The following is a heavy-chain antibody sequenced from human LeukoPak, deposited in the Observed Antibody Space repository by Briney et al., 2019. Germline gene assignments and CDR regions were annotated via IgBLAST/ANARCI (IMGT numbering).Heavy chain of an antibody. V-gene: IGHV3-13*01. CDR3: ARGSSSWYNYYYYYMDV. Sequence: GGSLRLSCAVSGFTLSNYSMNWVRQATGKGLEWVSAIGTAGDTYYPGSAKGRFAISRENAKNSLYLQMNSLRAGDTAVYYCARGSSSWYNYYYYYMDVWGKGTTVTISS. D-gene: IGHD6-13*01. J-gene: IGHJ6*03. CDR1: GFTLSNYS. CDR2: IGTAGDT.